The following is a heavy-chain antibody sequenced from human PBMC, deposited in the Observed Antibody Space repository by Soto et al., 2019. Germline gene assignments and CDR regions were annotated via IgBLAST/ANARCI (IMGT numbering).Heavy chain of an antibody. CDR3: AKEEAYTALIDY. V-gene: IGHV3-23*01. D-gene: IGHD5-18*01. Sequence: EVQLLESGGGLVQTGGSLRLSCAASGFTFSTYAMSWVRQAPGKGLEWVSAISGSGVSTYYADSVKGRFTISRDNSKNTLYLQMNSLRAEDTAVYYCAKEEAYTALIDYWGQGTLVTVSS. CDR2: ISGSGVST. CDR1: GFTFSTYA. J-gene: IGHJ4*02.